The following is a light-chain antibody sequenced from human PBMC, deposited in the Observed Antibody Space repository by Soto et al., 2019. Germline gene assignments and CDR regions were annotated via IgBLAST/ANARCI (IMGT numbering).Light chain of an antibody. J-gene: IGKJ4*01. CDR3: QQCSAWPLT. CDR2: DAS. Sequence: EIVLTQSPATLSLSPGEGATLSCRASQSVGSYLAWYQQKPGQAPRLLMYDASNRATGIPARFSGSGSGTDFTLTISSLEPEDFAVYYCQQCSAWPLTFGGGTKVDIK. CDR1: QSVGSY. V-gene: IGKV3-11*01.